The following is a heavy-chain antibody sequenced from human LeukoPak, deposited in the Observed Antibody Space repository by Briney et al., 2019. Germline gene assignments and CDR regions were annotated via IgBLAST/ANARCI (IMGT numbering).Heavy chain of an antibody. V-gene: IGHV1-3*01. D-gene: IGHD3-22*01. CDR2: INAGNGNT. CDR3: ARESLNYYDSSGYHDY. J-gene: IGHJ4*02. CDR1: GYTFTSYA. Sequence: ASVEVSCKASGYTFTSYAMHWVRQAPGQRLEWMGWINAGNGNTKYSQKFQGRVTITRDTSASTAYMELSSLRSEDTAVYYCARESLNYYDSSGYHDYWGQGTLVTVSS.